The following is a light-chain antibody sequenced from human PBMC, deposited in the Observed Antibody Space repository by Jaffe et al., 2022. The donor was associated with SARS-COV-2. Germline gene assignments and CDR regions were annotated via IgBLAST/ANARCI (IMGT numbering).Light chain of an antibody. CDR1: QSISSN. V-gene: IGKV1-39*01. CDR3: QQSYSNPLT. J-gene: IGKJ5*01. CDR2: VAS. Sequence: DIQMTQSPSSLSASVGDRVTITCRASQSISSNLNWYQQKPGKAPKLLMYVASSLQSGVPSRFSGSGSGTDFTLTISSLQPEDFATYYCQQSYSNPLTFGQGTRLEIK.